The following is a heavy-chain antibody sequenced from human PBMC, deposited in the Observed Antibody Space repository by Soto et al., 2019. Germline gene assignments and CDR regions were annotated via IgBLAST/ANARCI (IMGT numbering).Heavy chain of an antibody. D-gene: IGHD6-13*01. J-gene: IGHJ6*02. Sequence: QVQLVQSGAEVQKPGSSVRVSCKASGGTLSSSAFSWVRQAPGQGLEWMGGIIPIFDTTKYAEKFQGRVTITADESKSTAYMEVSSLRSEDTAVYYCARILGHSTTWFLNAMDVWGQGTTVTVSS. V-gene: IGHV1-69*01. CDR3: ARILGHSTTWFLNAMDV. CDR2: IIPIFDTT. CDR1: GGTLSSSA.